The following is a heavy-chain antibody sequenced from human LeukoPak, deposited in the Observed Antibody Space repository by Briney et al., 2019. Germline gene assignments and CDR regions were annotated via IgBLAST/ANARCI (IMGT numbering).Heavy chain of an antibody. CDR2: ISSSGSTI. D-gene: IGHD6-13*01. CDR1: GFTFSSYE. CDR3: AKYFLKTHGTIAAADLIDY. Sequence: PGGSLRLSCAASGFTFSSYEMNWVRQAPGKGLEWVSYISSSGSTIYYADSVKGRFTISRDNAKNSLYLQMNSLRAEDTALYYCAKYFLKTHGTIAAADLIDYWDQGTLVTVSS. J-gene: IGHJ4*02. V-gene: IGHV3-48*03.